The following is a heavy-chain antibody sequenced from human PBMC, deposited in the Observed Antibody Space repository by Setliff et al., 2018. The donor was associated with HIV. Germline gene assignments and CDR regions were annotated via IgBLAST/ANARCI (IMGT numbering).Heavy chain of an antibody. Sequence: PSETLSLTCNVSGGSIRSSSYYWGWIRQPPGKGLEWIGSFYYSGSTYYNPSLKSRVTISVDTSKNQFSLRLTSVTAADTAVYYCARNTRAGDFDYWGQGTLVTVSS. D-gene: IGHD3-10*01. CDR2: FYYSGST. CDR1: GGSIRSSSYY. J-gene: IGHJ4*02. V-gene: IGHV4-39*01. CDR3: ARNTRAGDFDY.